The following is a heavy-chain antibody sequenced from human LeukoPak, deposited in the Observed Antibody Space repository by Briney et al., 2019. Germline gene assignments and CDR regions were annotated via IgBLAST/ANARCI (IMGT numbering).Heavy chain of an antibody. CDR2: INTKTGNA. CDR3: ARDYPNYCINSCRYVQRFDP. Sequence: ASVKVSCKASGYTFTSYAMTWVRQAPGQGLQWMGYINTKTGNAVYAQGFTGRFAFSLDTSVRTTYLEINSLKSEDTALYYCARDYPNYCINSCRYVQRFDPWGQGTLVTVSS. CDR1: GYTFTSYA. J-gene: IGHJ5*02. V-gene: IGHV7-4-1*02. D-gene: IGHD2-8*01.